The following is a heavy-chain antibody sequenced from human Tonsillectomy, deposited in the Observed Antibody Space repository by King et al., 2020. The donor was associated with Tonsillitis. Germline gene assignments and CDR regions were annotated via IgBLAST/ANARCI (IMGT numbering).Heavy chain of an antibody. CDR2: ISSSGSTI. CDR3: ARGAYSSSSDY. J-gene: IGHJ4*02. V-gene: IGHV3-48*03. CDR1: GFTFSSYE. Sequence: QLVQSGGGLVQPGGSLRLSCAASGFTFSSYEMNWVRQAPGKGLEWVSYISSSGSTIYYADSVKGRFTISRDNAKNSLYLQMNSLRAEDTAVYYCARGAYSSSSDYWGQGTLVTVSS. D-gene: IGHD6-6*01.